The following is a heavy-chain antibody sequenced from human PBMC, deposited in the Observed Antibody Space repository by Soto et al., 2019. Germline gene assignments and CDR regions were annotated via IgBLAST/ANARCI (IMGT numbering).Heavy chain of an antibody. CDR1: GGTISGYY. D-gene: IGHD3-3*01. J-gene: IGHJ5*02. CDR2: SYSSGNT. CDR3: ARGQRFSDWFDP. V-gene: IGHV4-4*07. Sequence: QVHLQESGPGLVKPSETLSLTCSVSGGTISGYYWTWIRQPAGQGLEWIGRSYSSGNTKSNPSLQSRVTMSLDTSNNQFSLRLTSVTAADTAVYYCARGQRFSDWFDPWGQGTLVTGSS.